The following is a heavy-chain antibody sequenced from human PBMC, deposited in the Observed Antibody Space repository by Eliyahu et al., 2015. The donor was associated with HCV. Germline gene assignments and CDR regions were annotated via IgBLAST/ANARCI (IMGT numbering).Heavy chain of an antibody. J-gene: IGHJ6*02. Sequence: QVQLVQSGLEVKEPGASVKVSCKASGYTFTSYGISWVRQAPGQGLEWMGWISVYDGNTNYVQNLQGRVTMTTDTPTSTAYMELRSLRSDDTAVYYCAREGLMDYDILTGPIYYYNGMDVWGQGTTVTVSS. V-gene: IGHV1-18*01. CDR1: GYTFTSYG. CDR3: AREGLMDYDILTGPIYYYNGMDV. CDR2: ISVYDGNT. D-gene: IGHD3-9*01.